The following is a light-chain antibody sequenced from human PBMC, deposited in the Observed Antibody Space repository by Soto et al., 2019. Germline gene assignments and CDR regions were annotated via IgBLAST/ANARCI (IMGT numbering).Light chain of an antibody. V-gene: IGKV3D-7*01. CDR3: QQDYNYP. CDR1: QSVSSSY. CDR2: GAS. Sequence: PGERVTLSCRASQSVSSSYLTWYQQKPGQAPRLLIYGASTRATGIPVRFSGSGSGTDFTLTISSLQPEDFAVYYCQQDYNYPFGPGTKVDIK. J-gene: IGKJ3*01.